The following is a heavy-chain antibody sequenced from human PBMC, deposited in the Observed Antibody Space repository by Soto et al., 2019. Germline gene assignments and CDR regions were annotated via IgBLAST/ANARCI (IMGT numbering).Heavy chain of an antibody. CDR2: INHSGST. CDR1: GGSFSGYY. J-gene: IGHJ4*02. D-gene: IGHD3-3*01. CDR3: ARVFWSGYYPDY. Sequence: PSETLSLTCAVYGGSFSGYYLSWIRQPPGKGLEWIGEINHSGSTNYNPSLKSRVTISVDTSKNQFSLKLSSVTAADTAVYYCARVFWSGYYPDYWGQGTLVTVSS. V-gene: IGHV4-34*01.